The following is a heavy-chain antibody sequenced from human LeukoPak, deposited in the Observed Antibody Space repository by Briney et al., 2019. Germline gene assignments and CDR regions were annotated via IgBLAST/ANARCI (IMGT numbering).Heavy chain of an antibody. Sequence: GGSLRLSCAASGFTFSSHGLHWVRQAPGKGLEWVSSISRSGSTKYYADSVKGRFTISRENAKNSLFLQMTSLRADDTAVYYCARVLRYCSGGNCYSGGLGYMDVWGKGTTVTISS. CDR2: ISRSGSTK. J-gene: IGHJ6*03. CDR3: ARVLRYCSGGNCYSGGLGYMDV. CDR1: GFTFSSHG. V-gene: IGHV3-48*04. D-gene: IGHD2-15*01.